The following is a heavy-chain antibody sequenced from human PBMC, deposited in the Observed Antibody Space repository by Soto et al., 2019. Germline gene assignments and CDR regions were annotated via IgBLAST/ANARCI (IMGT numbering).Heavy chain of an antibody. CDR3: ARGDIVAIFGMDV. CDR2: INPSGGST. CDR1: GYAFTSYY. V-gene: IGHV1-46*01. D-gene: IGHD5-12*01. J-gene: IGHJ6*02. Sequence: ASVKVSCKASGYAFTSYYMHWVRQAPGQGLEWMGIINPSGGSTTYAQKFQGRVTMTRDTSTSTVYMELSSLRSEDTAVYYCARGDIVAIFGMDVWGQGTTVTGS.